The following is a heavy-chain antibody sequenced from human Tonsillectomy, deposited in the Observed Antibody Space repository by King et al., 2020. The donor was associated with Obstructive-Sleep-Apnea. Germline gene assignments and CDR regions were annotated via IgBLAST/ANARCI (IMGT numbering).Heavy chain of an antibody. J-gene: IGHJ4*02. Sequence: QLQESGPGLVKPSETLSLTCTVSGGSISSSSYYWGWIRQPPGKGLEWIGSIYYSGSTYYNPSPKSRVTISVDTSKTQFSLRLSSVTAADTAVYYCARNGRITGTLDYWGQGTLVTVSS. D-gene: IGHD1-20*01. CDR3: ARNGRITGTLDY. V-gene: IGHV4-39*07. CDR1: GGSISSSSYY. CDR2: IYYSGST.